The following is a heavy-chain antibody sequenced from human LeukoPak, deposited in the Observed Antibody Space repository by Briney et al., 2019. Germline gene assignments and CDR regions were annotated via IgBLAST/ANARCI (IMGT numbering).Heavy chain of an antibody. Sequence: SETLSLTCSVSGGSISTSDYYWNWLRQPPGKGLEWIGRISYSGSTYYSPALRSRVTMSVDTSKNQFSLELRSLTAAGTAVYYCARRAIPAAGTFDPWGQGTLVTVSS. V-gene: IGHV4-39*01. D-gene: IGHD6-13*01. CDR2: ISYSGST. CDR3: ARRAIPAAGTFDP. CDR1: GGSISTSDYY. J-gene: IGHJ5*02.